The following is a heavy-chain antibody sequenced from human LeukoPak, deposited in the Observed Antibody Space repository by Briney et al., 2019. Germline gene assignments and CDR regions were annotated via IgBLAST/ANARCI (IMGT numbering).Heavy chain of an antibody. V-gene: IGHV3-30*03. J-gene: IGHJ4*02. CDR2: ISYDGSNK. CDR3: ARGSKSYGDYIRSRLYYFDY. D-gene: IGHD4-17*01. Sequence: GGSLRLSCAASGFTFSSYWMHWVRQAPGKGLEWVAVISYDGSNKYYADSVKGRFTISRDNSKNTLYLQMNSLRAEDTAVYYCARGSKSYGDYIRSRLYYFDYWGQGTLVTVSS. CDR1: GFTFSSYW.